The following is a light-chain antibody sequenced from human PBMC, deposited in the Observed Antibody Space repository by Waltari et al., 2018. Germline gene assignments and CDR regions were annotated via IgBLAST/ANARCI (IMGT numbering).Light chain of an antibody. J-gene: IGKJ1*01. Sequence: DIQITQSPSTLSASVGDKVTVTCRASQSISVWVAWYQQKPGKAPKVLIYNASTLERGVPSRFSGSGSGTEFTLTISSLQADDFATYYCQQYNSYVWTFGQGTKVEI. CDR1: QSISVW. V-gene: IGKV1-5*03. CDR3: QQYNSYVWT. CDR2: NAS.